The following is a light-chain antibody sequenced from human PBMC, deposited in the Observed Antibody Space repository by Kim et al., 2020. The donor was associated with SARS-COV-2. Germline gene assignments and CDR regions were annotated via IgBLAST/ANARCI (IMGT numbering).Light chain of an antibody. CDR3: QVWDSSSNHYV. V-gene: IGLV3-21*04. CDR2: YDN. CDR1: NIGDKS. Sequence: SYELTQPPSVSVAPGKTASITCGGINIGDKSVHWYHQKPGQAPVLVIYYDNDRPSGIPERFSGSNSGNTATLTISRVDAGDEADYYCQVWDSSSNHYVFG. J-gene: IGLJ1*01.